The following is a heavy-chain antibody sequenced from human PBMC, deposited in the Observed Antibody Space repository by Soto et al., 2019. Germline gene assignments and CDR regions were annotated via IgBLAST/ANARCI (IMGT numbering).Heavy chain of an antibody. J-gene: IGHJ6*03. Sequence: PSETLSLTCAVYGGSFSVYDGSWIRQPPGKGLEWFGEINHSGSTNYNPSLKSRVTISVDTSKNQFSLKLSSVTAADTAVYYCARGCSGMRCSGGSRYSESYYYHMDVWGKGTTVT. CDR1: GGSFSVYD. CDR3: ARGCSGMRCSGGSRYSESYYYHMDV. D-gene: IGHD2-15*01. CDR2: INHSGST. V-gene: IGHV4-34*01.